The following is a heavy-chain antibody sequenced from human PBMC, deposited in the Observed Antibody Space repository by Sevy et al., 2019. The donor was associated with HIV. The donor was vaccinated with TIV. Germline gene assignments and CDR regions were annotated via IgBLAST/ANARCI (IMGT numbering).Heavy chain of an antibody. Sequence: GGSLRLSCAASGFTFRSYSMNWVRQAPGRGLEWVSSITSSSSFIFYADSVKGRFTIARDNAKNSRFLQMNSLRAEYTAVYYCARPTSGLSEYEPLDNARFYGMDVWGQGTTVTVSS. D-gene: IGHD1-20*01. J-gene: IGHJ6*02. V-gene: IGHV3-21*01. CDR3: ARPTSGLSEYEPLDNARFYGMDV. CDR2: ITSSSSFI. CDR1: GFTFRSYS.